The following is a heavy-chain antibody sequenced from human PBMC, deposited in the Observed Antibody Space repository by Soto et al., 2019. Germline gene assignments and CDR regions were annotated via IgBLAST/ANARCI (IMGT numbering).Heavy chain of an antibody. CDR1: GGSFSGYY. Sequence: PSETLSLTCAVYGGSFSGYYWSWIRQPPGKGLEWIGEINHSGSTNYNPSLKSRVTISVDTSKNQFSLKLSSVTAADTAVYYCARCVWGSYRDFDYWGQGTLVTVSS. V-gene: IGHV4-34*01. CDR2: INHSGST. J-gene: IGHJ4*02. D-gene: IGHD3-16*02. CDR3: ARCVWGSYRDFDY.